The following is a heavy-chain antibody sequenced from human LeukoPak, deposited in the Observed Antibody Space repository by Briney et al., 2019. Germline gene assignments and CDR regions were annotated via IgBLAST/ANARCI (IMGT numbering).Heavy chain of an antibody. Sequence: SGTLSLTCAVSGGSITSANWWSWVRQSPGKGLEWIGEIYHTGNTNYNPSLKSRVTISVDTSKNQLSLKLSSVTAADTAVYYCARAYSSSWYFNWFDPWGQGTLVTVSS. CDR3: ARAYSSSWYFNWFDP. J-gene: IGHJ5*02. V-gene: IGHV4-4*02. D-gene: IGHD6-13*01. CDR2: IYHTGNT. CDR1: GGSITSANW.